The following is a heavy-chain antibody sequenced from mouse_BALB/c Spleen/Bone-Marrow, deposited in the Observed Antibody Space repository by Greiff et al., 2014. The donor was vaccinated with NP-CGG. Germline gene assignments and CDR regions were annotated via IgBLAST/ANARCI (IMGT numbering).Heavy chain of an antibody. V-gene: IGHV1-87*01. CDR1: GYNFTTHW. Sequence: VKLQESGAELARPGASVKLSCKASGYNFTTHWMQWVKQRPGQGLEWIGAIYPGDGDTRYTQKFKGKATLTADKSSSTAYMQLSDLASEDSAVYYCARGDHGYHWYFDVWGAGTTVTVSS. J-gene: IGHJ1*01. D-gene: IGHD1-2*01. CDR2: IYPGDGDT. CDR3: ARGDHGYHWYFDV.